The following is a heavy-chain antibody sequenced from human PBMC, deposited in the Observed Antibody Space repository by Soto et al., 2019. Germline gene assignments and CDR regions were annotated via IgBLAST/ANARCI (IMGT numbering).Heavy chain of an antibody. CDR1: GGSFSGYY. J-gene: IGHJ4*01. CDR3: AREGYGDYLSYFDY. CDR2: INHSGST. D-gene: IGHD4-17*01. V-gene: IGHV4-34*01. Sequence: SETLSLTCAVYGGSFSGYYWSWIRQPPGKGLEWIGEINHSGSTNYNPSLKSRVTISVDTSKNQFSLKLSSVTAAGTAVYYCAREGYGDYLSYFDYWGHGTLVTVSS.